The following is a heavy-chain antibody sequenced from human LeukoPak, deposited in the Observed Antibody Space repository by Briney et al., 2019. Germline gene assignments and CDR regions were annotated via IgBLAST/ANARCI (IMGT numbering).Heavy chain of an antibody. Sequence: SVKVSCKASGGTFSSYAISWVRQAPGQGLEWMGRIIPILGIANYAQKLQGRVTMTTDTSTSTAYMELRSLTSDDTAVYYCARGGGYNDYWGQGTLVTVSS. CDR3: ARGGGYNDY. CDR2: IIPILGIA. J-gene: IGHJ4*02. D-gene: IGHD5-24*01. CDR1: GGTFSSYA. V-gene: IGHV1-69*04.